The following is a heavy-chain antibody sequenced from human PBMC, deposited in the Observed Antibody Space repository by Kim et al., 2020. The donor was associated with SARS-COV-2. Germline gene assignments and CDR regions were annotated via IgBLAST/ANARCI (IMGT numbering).Heavy chain of an antibody. CDR3: ARDTGQLSRFDWLFPSEDY. Sequence: GGSLRLSCAASGFTFSSYSMNWVRQAPGKGLEWVSSISSSSSYIYYADSVKGRFTISRDNAKNSLYLQMNSLRAEDTAVYYCARDTGQLSRFDWLFPSEDYWGQGTLVTVSS. CDR1: GFTFSSYS. J-gene: IGHJ4*02. V-gene: IGHV3-21*01. D-gene: IGHD3-9*01. CDR2: ISSSSSYI.